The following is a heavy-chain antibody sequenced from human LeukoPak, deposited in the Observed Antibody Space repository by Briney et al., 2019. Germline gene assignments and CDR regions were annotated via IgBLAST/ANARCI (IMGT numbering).Heavy chain of an antibody. J-gene: IGHJ6*04. D-gene: IGHD5-18*01. CDR3: ARSKQLWSPVLDV. Sequence: PGASVKVSCKASGYTFTGYYMHWVRQAPGQGLEWMGWINPNSGGTNYAQKFQGRVTMTRDTSISTAYMELSRLRSDDTAVYYCARSKQLWSPVLDVWGKGTTVTVSS. V-gene: IGHV1-2*02. CDR1: GYTFTGYY. CDR2: INPNSGGT.